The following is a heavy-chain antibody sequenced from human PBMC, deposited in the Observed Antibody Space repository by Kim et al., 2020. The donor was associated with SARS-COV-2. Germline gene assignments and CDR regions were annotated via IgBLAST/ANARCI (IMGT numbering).Heavy chain of an antibody. CDR3: ARHGEYDSSGYPGVTDY. D-gene: IGHD3-22*01. CDR2: IDPSDSYK. Sequence: GESLKISCQGSGYSFTSHWISWVRQMPGKGLEWMGRIDPSDSYKVYSPSFQGHVTISADKSISTAYLQWSSLKASDSALYYCARHGEYDSSGYPGVTDYWGQGTLVTVSS. CDR1: GYSFTSHW. J-gene: IGHJ4*02. V-gene: IGHV5-10-1*01.